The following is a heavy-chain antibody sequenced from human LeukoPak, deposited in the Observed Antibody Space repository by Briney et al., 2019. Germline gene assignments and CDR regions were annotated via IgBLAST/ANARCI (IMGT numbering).Heavy chain of an antibody. D-gene: IGHD5-12*01. V-gene: IGHV1-8*03. Sequence: ASVKVSCKASGYTFTSYDINWVRQATGQGLEWMGWMNPNSGNTGYAQKFQGRVTITRNTSISTAYMELSSLRSDDTAVYYCARSHYSGYATERGFDYWGQGTLVTVSS. CDR2: MNPNSGNT. J-gene: IGHJ4*02. CDR1: GYTFTSYD. CDR3: ARSHYSGYATERGFDY.